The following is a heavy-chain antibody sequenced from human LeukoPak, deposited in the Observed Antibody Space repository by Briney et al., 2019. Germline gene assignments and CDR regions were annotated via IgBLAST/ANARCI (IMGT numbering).Heavy chain of an antibody. Sequence: GGSLRLSCAASGFTFSSYSMNRVRQAPGKGLEWVSSISSSSSYIYYADSVKGRFTISRDNAKNSLYLQMNSLRAEDTAVYYCARGDSSGWFFFDYWGQGTLVTVSS. CDR1: GFTFSSYS. CDR2: ISSSSSYI. CDR3: ARGDSSGWFFFDY. D-gene: IGHD6-19*01. J-gene: IGHJ4*02. V-gene: IGHV3-21*01.